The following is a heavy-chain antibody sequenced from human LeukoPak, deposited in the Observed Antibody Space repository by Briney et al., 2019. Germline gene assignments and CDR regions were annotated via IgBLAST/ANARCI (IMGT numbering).Heavy chain of an antibody. V-gene: IGHV3-23*01. D-gene: IGHD2-2*01. CDR1: GFTFSDHA. CDR2: TVGGGTDT. CDR3: AKCSSTWAVAGMAV. J-gene: IGHJ6*02. Sequence: PGGSLRLSCAASGFTFSDHAMSWVRQAPGKGLEWVSTTVGGGTDTFYASSVKGRFTVSRDNSKNTLYLQMNSPTVEDTAVYYCAKCSSTWAVAGMAVWGQGTTVTVSS.